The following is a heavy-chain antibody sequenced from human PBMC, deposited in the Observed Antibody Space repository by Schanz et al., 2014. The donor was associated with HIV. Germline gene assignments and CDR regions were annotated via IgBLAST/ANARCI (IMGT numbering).Heavy chain of an antibody. Sequence: QVQLVQSGVEVKKPGASVKVSCKASGYSFTGFFLHWVRQAPGQGLEWMGWINPNRGGTNYAQKYLGRVTMTRDTSISTAYIELSSLTSDATAVYYCARAPPREQWLIGYYGMDVWGQGTTVTVSS. CDR1: GYSFTGFF. J-gene: IGHJ6*02. CDR3: ARAPPREQWLIGYYGMDV. CDR2: INPNRGGT. D-gene: IGHD6-19*01. V-gene: IGHV1-2*02.